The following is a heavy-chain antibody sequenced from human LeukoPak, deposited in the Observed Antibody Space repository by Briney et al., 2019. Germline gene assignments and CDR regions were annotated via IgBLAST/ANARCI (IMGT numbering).Heavy chain of an antibody. CDR3: ARDPLFDYDILGPGSGRPPFQN. J-gene: IGHJ1*01. CDR1: GFTFNRHS. CDR2: ISSSSSTV. V-gene: IGHV3-48*04. D-gene: IGHD3-9*01. Sequence: GGSLRLSCVASGFTFNRHSMNWVRQAPGKGLEWVSYISSSSSTVYYADSVKGRFTISRDNAKNSLYLQMNSLRVEDTAVYYCARDPLFDYDILGPGSGRPPFQNWGQGTLVTVSS.